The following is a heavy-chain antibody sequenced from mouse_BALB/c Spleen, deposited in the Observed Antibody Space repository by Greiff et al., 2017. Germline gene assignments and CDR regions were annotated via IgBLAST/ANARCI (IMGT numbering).Heavy chain of an antibody. V-gene: IGHV1S137*01. J-gene: IGHJ3*01. CDR3: AGGYYGSKGAWFAY. CDR2: ISTYYGDA. D-gene: IGHD1-1*01. CDR1: GYTFTDYA. Sequence: VQVVESGAELVRPGVSVKISCKGSGYTFTDYAMHWVKQSHAKSLEWIGVISTYYGDASYNQKFKGKATMTVDKSSSTAYMELARLTSEDSAIYYCAGGYYGSKGAWFAYWGQGTLVTVSA.